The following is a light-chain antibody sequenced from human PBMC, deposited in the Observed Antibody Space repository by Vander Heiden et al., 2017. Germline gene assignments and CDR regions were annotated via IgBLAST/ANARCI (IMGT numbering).Light chain of an antibody. CDR1: QSRLHSNGYNY. CDR2: LGS. V-gene: IGKV2-28*01. J-gene: IGKJ2*01. CDR3: MQALQTPRYT. Sequence: DRVLTQSPLPLPVTPGEPASISCRSSQSRLHSNGYNYLDWYLQKPGQSPQLLIYLGSNRASGVPDRFSGSGSGTDCTLKISRVEAEDVGVYYCMQALQTPRYTFGQGTKLEIK.